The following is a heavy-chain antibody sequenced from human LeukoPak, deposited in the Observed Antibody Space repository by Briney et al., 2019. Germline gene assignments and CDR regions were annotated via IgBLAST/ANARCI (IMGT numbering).Heavy chain of an antibody. Sequence: ASVKVSCKASGYTFTSYGISWVRQAPGQGLEWMGWISAYNGNTNYAQKLQGGVTMTTDTSTSTAYMELRSLRSDDTAVYYCARERGWELVEYFDYWGQGTLVTVSS. CDR3: ARERGWELVEYFDY. CDR2: ISAYNGNT. D-gene: IGHD1-26*01. J-gene: IGHJ4*02. CDR1: GYTFTSYG. V-gene: IGHV1-18*01.